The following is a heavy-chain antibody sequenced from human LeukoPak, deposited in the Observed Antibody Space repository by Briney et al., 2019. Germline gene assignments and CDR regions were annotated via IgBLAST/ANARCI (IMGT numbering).Heavy chain of an antibody. J-gene: IGHJ4*02. CDR1: GFTFSSYS. Sequence: GGSLRLSCAASGFTFSSYSMNWVRQAPGKGLEWVSSISSSSSYIYYADSVKGRFTISRDNAKKTLYLQMNSLRAEGTAVYYCAKDVVDTAMAFDYWGQGTLVTVSS. V-gene: IGHV3-21*01. CDR3: AKDVVDTAMAFDY. D-gene: IGHD5-18*01. CDR2: ISSSSSYI.